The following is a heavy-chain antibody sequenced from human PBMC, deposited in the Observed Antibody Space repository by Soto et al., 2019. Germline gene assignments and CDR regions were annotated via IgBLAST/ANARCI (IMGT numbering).Heavy chain of an antibody. CDR3: ARHKSGSDWLDP. J-gene: IGHJ5*02. D-gene: IGHD2-15*01. CDR2: MFYSGAT. Sequence: SETLSLTCTVSGGSISDISYCWGWIRQPPGKGLQWIGCMFYSGATYYNPSLKNRVALSVDTSNNEFSLKLVSVTAPDTAVYYCARHKSGSDWLDPWGQGTLVTVSS. CDR1: GGSISDISYC. V-gene: IGHV4-39*01.